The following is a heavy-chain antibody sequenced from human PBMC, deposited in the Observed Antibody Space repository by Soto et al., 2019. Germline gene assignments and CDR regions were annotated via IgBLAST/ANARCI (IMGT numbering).Heavy chain of an antibody. CDR3: ARGERALKLLWFGELRVLDY. D-gene: IGHD3-10*01. Sequence: EVQLVESGGGVVRPGGSLRLSCAASGFTFDDYGMSWVRQAPGKGLEWVSGINWNGGSTGYADSVKGRFTISRDNAKNSLYLQMNSLRAEDTALYYCARGERALKLLWFGELRVLDYWGQGTLVTVSS. CDR1: GFTFDDYG. CDR2: INWNGGST. V-gene: IGHV3-20*04. J-gene: IGHJ4*02.